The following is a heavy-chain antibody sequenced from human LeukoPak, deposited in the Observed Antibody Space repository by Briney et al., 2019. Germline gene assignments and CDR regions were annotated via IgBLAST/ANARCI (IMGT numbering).Heavy chain of an antibody. CDR1: GFTFSSYS. CDR2: ISSNSSYI. V-gene: IGHV3-21*01. J-gene: IGHJ3*02. Sequence: GGSLRLSCAASGFTFSSYSMNWVRQAPGKGLEWVSSISSNSSYIYYADSVKGRFTISRDNAKNSLYLQMNSLRAEDTAVYYCAREYCSSTSCYSDAFDIWGQGTMVTVSS. D-gene: IGHD2-2*01. CDR3: AREYCSSTSCYSDAFDI.